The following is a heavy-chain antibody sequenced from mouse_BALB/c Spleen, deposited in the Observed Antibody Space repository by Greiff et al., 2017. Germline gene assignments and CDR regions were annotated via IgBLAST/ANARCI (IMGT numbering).Heavy chain of an antibody. D-gene: IGHD3-3*01. J-gene: IGHJ2*01. CDR1: GYSFTSYW. Sequence: VQLQQSGTVLARPGASVKMSCKASGYSFTSYWMHWVKQRPGQGLEWIGAIYPGNSDTSYNQKFKGKAKLTAATSASTAYMELSSLTNEDSAVYYCTSRTVGLYYWGQGTTLTVSS. CDR2: IYPGNSDT. V-gene: IGHV1-5*01. CDR3: TSRTVGLYY.